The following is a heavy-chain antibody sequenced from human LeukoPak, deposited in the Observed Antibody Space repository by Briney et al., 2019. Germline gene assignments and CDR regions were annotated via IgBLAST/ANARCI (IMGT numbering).Heavy chain of an antibody. V-gene: IGHV3-7*01. Sequence: GGSLRLSCAASGFTLSNYWMMWVRQAPGKGLEWVANIKHDGSDKHYVDSVKGRFTVSRDNALNSLYLQMNSQRAEDTAVYYCARDRGFFDSWGQGTLVSVSS. CDR2: IKHDGSDK. CDR3: ARDRGFFDS. CDR1: GFTLSNYW. J-gene: IGHJ4*02.